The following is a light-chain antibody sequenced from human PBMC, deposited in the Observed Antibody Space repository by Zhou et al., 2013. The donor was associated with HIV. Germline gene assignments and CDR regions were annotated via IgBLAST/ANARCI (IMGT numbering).Light chain of an antibody. CDR1: QDITHY. J-gene: IGKJ3*01. Sequence: DIQMTQSPSSLSASVGDRVTITCRASQDITHYLAWFQQKPGKAPKLLIYAASSLQSGVPSRFSGSGSGTDFTLTISSLQPEDSATYYCQQSYTTLFTFGPGTKVDIK. CDR2: AAS. V-gene: IGKV1-39*01. CDR3: QQSYTTLFT.